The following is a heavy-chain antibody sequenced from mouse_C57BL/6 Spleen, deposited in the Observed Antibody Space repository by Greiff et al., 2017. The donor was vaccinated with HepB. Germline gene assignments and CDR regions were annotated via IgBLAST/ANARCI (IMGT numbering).Heavy chain of an antibody. CDR3: AGRVYDGYYSGFAY. CDR2: ISSGSSTI. D-gene: IGHD2-3*01. J-gene: IGHJ3*01. V-gene: IGHV5-17*01. CDR1: GFTFSDYG. Sequence: EVKLVESGGGLVKPGGSLKLSCAASGFTFSDYGMHWVRQAPEKGLEWVAYISSGSSTIYYADTVKGRFTISRDKSKNTLFLQMTSLRSDDTAVYYCAGRVYDGYYSGFAYWGQGTLVTVSA.